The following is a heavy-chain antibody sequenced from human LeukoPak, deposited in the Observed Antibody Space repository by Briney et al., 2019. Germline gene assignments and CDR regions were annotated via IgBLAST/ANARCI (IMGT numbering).Heavy chain of an antibody. V-gene: IGHV4-38-2*02. CDR1: GYSISSGYY. Sequence: PSETLSLTCTVSGYSISSGYYWGWIRQPPGKGLEWIGSIYHSGSTYYNPSLKSRVTISVDTSKNQFSLKLSSVTAADTAVYYCARDLNSSGYVWHNWGQGTLVTVSS. CDR3: ARDLNSSGYVWHN. D-gene: IGHD3-22*01. J-gene: IGHJ4*02. CDR2: IYHSGST.